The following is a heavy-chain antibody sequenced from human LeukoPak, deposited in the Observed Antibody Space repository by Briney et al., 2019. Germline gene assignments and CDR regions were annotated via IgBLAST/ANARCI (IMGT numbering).Heavy chain of an antibody. CDR2: IKQDGSQK. D-gene: IGHD4-17*01. J-gene: IGHJ4*02. CDR1: GFTFSSYA. V-gene: IGHV3-7*01. Sequence: GGSLRLSCAASGFTFSSYAMSWVRQAPGKGLEWVANIKQDGSQKYYVGSVKGRFTTSRDNAKNSLYLQMNSLRVDDTAVYYCAREQYGDHFDNWGQGTLVTVSS. CDR3: AREQYGDHFDN.